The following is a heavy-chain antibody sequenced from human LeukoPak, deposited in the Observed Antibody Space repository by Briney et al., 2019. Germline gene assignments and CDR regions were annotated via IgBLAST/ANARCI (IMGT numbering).Heavy chain of an antibody. J-gene: IGHJ6*03. Sequence: GGSLRLSCAASGFTFSSYAMHWVRQAPGKGLEWVAVISYDGSNKYYADSVKGRFTISRDNSKNTLYLQMNSLRAEDTAVYYCAKDSVKVTTVRRVPHYMDVWGKGTTVTISS. V-gene: IGHV3-30*04. CDR2: ISYDGSNK. CDR1: GFTFSSYA. D-gene: IGHD4-17*01. CDR3: AKDSVKVTTVRRVPHYMDV.